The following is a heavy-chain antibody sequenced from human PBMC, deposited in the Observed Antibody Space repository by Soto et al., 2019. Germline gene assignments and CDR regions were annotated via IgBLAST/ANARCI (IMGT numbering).Heavy chain of an antibody. D-gene: IGHD6-13*01. Sequence: QVQLVQSGAEVKKPGASVKVSCKASGYTFTSYAMHWVRQAPGQRLEWMGWINAGNGNTKYSQKFQGRVTITRDTSASTAYMELSSLRSEDTAVYYCARDLIAAAGAGDYWGQGTLVTVSS. CDR1: GYTFTSYA. CDR2: INAGNGNT. V-gene: IGHV1-3*01. J-gene: IGHJ4*02. CDR3: ARDLIAAAGAGDY.